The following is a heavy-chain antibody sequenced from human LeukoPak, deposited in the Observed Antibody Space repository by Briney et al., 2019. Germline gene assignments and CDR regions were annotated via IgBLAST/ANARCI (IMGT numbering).Heavy chain of an antibody. V-gene: IGHV1-2*02. CDR3: ASGHLLLGVYFFDC. D-gene: IGHD2-8*02. CDR2: INPNSGGT. CDR1: GYTFTGYY. J-gene: IGHJ4*02. Sequence: ASVKVSCKASGYTFTGYYVNWVRQAPGQGLEWMGWINPNSGGTNYAQKFQGRVTLTRDTSISTAYMELSSLGSDDTAVYYCASGHLLLGVYFFDCWDQGTLVTVSS.